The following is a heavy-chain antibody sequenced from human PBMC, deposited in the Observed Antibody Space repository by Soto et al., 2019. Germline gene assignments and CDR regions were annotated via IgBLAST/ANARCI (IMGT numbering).Heavy chain of an antibody. D-gene: IGHD4-4*01. CDR1: GGTFSSYA. J-gene: IGHJ6*02. CDR2: IIPIFGTA. V-gene: IGHV1-69*13. Sequence: SVKVSCKASGGTFSSYAISWVRQAPGQGLEWMGGIIPIFGTANYAQKFQGRVTITADESTSTAYMELSSLRSEDTAVYYCARDLWMTTTEDYYGMDVWGQGTTVTVSS. CDR3: ARDLWMTTTEDYYGMDV.